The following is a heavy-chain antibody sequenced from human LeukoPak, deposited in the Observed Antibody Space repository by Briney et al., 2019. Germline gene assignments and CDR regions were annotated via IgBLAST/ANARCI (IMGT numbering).Heavy chain of an antibody. V-gene: IGHV4-34*01. CDR3: ARGRDPY. CDR2: INHSGST. J-gene: IGHJ4*02. D-gene: IGHD5-24*01. CDR1: GGSFSGYY. Sequence: SETLSLTCAVYGGSFSGYYWTWIRQPPGRGLGWIGEINHSGSTNYNPSLKSRVTISVDTSKSQFSPKLNSVTAADTAMYYCARGRDPYWGQGTLVTVSS.